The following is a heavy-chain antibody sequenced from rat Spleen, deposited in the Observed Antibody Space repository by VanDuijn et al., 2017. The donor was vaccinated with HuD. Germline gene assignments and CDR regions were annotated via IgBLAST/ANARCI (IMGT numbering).Heavy chain of an antibody. J-gene: IGHJ4*01. CDR2: ISSGGST. Sequence: QVQLKESGPGLVQPSQTLSLTCTVSGFSLTSYTVSWVRQPPGKGLEWIAAISSGGSTYYNSALKSRLSISRDTSKSQVFLKMNSLQTEDTARYFCARGQGGNVMDAWGQGASVTVSS. CDR1: GFSLTSYT. V-gene: IGHV2-6*01. CDR3: ARGQGGNVMDA.